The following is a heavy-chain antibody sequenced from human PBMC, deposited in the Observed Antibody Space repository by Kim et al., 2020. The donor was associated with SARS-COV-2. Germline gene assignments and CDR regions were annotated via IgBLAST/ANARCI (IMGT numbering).Heavy chain of an antibody. V-gene: IGHV3-9*01. CDR2: ISWNSGSI. Sequence: GGSLRLSCAASGFTFGDYAMHWVRQAPGKDLEWVSGISWNSGSIGYADSVKGRFTISRDNAKNSLYLQMNSLRAEDTALYYCAKDGYYYYDSSGDDRDAFDIWGQGTMVTVSS. J-gene: IGHJ3*02. D-gene: IGHD3-22*01. CDR1: GFTFGDYA. CDR3: AKDGYYYYDSSGDDRDAFDI.